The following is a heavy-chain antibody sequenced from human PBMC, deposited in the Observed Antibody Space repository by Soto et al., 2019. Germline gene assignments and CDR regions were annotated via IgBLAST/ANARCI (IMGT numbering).Heavy chain of an antibody. CDR2: IYYSGIT. J-gene: IGHJ3*02. CDR3: ARDRGTGYYLTAFDI. D-gene: IGHD3-10*01. V-gene: IGHV4-31*01. Sequence: SETLSLTCTVSGGSISSGVYYWSWIRHHPGKGLEWIGYIYYSGITYYNPSLKSLVTISVDTSKNQFSLKLSSVAAADTAVYYCARDRGTGYYLTAFDIWGQGTMVTVSS. CDR1: GGSISSGVYY.